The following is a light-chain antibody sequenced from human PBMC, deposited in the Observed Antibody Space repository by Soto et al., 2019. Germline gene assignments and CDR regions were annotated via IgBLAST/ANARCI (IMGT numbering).Light chain of an antibody. J-gene: IGLJ2*01. V-gene: IGLV2-11*01. CDR3: CSYAGNYTLL. CDR2: DVT. Sequence: QSALTQPRSVSGSPGQSVTVSCTGTSRAVGIYNYVSWYQQRPGTAPKVMIYDVTKRPSGVPDRFSGSKSANTASLTISGLQADDEADYYCCSYAGNYTLLFGGGTKLTVL. CDR1: SRAVGIYNY.